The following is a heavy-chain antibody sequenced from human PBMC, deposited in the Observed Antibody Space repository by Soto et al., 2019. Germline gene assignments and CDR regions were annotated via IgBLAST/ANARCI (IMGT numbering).Heavy chain of an antibody. Sequence: GGSLRLSCAASGFTFSSYWMHWVRQAPGKGLVWVSRINSDGSSTSYADSVKGRFTISRDNAKNTLYLQMNSLRAEDTAVYYCARVRSSSWFEVFDYWGQGTLVTVSS. D-gene: IGHD6-13*01. V-gene: IGHV3-74*01. CDR1: GFTFSSYW. CDR2: INSDGSST. J-gene: IGHJ4*02. CDR3: ARVRSSSWFEVFDY.